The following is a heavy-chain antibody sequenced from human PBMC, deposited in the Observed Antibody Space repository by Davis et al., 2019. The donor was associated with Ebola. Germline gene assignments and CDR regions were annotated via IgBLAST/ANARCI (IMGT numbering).Heavy chain of an antibody. J-gene: IGHJ2*01. D-gene: IGHD2-21*02. Sequence: MPSEPLSLPCTVYGGSFNNYFWSWIPQPPGKGLQWIGEINHRGITNYNPSLKSRLTISVDTSKNPFSLNLRSVTAADTAVYYCARGTDTADWYFDLWGRGTLVTVSS. CDR2: INHRGIT. CDR1: GGSFNNYF. V-gene: IGHV4-34*01. CDR3: ARGTDTADWYFDL.